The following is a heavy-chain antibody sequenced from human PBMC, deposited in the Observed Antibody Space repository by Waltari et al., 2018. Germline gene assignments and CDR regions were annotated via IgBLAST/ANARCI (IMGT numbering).Heavy chain of an antibody. J-gene: IGHJ4*02. V-gene: IGHV3-21*01. D-gene: IGHD3-3*01. Sequence: EVQLVESGGGLVKPGGSLRLSCAASGFTFSSYSMNWVRQAPGKGLEWVSSISSSSSYIYYADSVKGRFTISRDNAKNSLYLQMNSLRAEDTAVYYCASHYDFWSGYYTGMDYWGQGTLV. CDR2: ISSSSSYI. CDR3: ASHYDFWSGYYTGMDY. CDR1: GFTFSSYS.